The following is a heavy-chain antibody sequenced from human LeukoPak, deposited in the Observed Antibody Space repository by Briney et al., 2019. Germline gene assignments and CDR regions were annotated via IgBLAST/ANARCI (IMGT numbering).Heavy chain of an antibody. Sequence: AASVKVSCKASGNTFTSYYMHWVRQAPGQGLEWMGWINPNGGGTKYAQKFQDTVTMTTDTSISTAYMELSGLRSDDTAVYYCARGGAYFDYWGQGTLVTVSS. V-gene: IGHV1-2*02. CDR3: ARGGAYFDY. J-gene: IGHJ4*02. D-gene: IGHD4/OR15-4a*01. CDR2: INPNGGGT. CDR1: GNTFTSYY.